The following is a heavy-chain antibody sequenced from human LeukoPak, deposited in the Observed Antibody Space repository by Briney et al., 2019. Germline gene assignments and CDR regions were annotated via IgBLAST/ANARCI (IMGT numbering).Heavy chain of an antibody. CDR2: ISTSSTYI. D-gene: IGHD1-14*01. Sequence: GGSLRLSCAASGFTFSTYTMNWVRQAPGKGLEWVSSISTSSTYIYYADSVEGRFTISRDNAKNSVYLQMNTLRAEDTAVYYCARETTEAFDYWGQGTLVTVSS. CDR1: GFTFSTYT. V-gene: IGHV3-21*01. CDR3: ARETTEAFDY. J-gene: IGHJ4*02.